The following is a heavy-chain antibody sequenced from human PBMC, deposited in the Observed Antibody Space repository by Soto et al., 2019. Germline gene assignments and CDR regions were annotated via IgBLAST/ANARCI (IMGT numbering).Heavy chain of an antibody. V-gene: IGHV4-4*07. CDR2: INSDGNT. Sequence: PXATLSLTGTVSGGSLFGDYCTWIRQPAGGGLEWIGRINSDGNTNYSPSLKSRVTMSVDPPRKHFSLSLTSVTAADTASYFCARARRLENWFDPWGPGIQVTV. D-gene: IGHD5-12*01. CDR1: GGSLFGDY. J-gene: IGHJ5*02. CDR3: ARARRLENWFDP.